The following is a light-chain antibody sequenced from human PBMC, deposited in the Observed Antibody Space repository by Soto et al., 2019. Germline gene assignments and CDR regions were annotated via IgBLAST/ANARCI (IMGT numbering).Light chain of an antibody. V-gene: IGKV3-20*01. CDR1: RFISNYY. CDR3: HQYADSRPVFT. Sequence: DIVLTQSPGTLSLSPGDRATLSCRTSRFISNYYVAWYQQRPGLAPRLLIYAASSRATDIPDRFSGSGSGTAFTLTISRLEPDDFAVYYYHQYADSRPVFTVGRGTKVEI. CDR2: AAS. J-gene: IGKJ3*01.